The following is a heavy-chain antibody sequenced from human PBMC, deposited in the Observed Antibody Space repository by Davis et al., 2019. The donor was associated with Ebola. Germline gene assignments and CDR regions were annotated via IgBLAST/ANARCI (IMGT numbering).Heavy chain of an antibody. CDR1: GGTFSDYA. CDR2: IIPIFGTA. V-gene: IGHV1-69*05. J-gene: IGHJ4*02. D-gene: IGHD6-19*01. Sequence: SVKVSCKASGGTFSDYAISWVRQAPGQGLEWMGGIIPIFGTASYAQKFQGRVTMTRDTSTNTVYMELSSLRSDDTAMFYCAREIAVAGTTFDYWGQGALVTVSS. CDR3: AREIAVAGTTFDY.